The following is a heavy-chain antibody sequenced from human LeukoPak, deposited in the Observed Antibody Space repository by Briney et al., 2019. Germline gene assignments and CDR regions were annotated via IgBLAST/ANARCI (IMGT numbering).Heavy chain of an antibody. CDR2: ISSSSSYI. CDR1: GFTFSSYS. D-gene: IGHD6-13*01. Sequence: GGSLRLSCAASGFTFSSYSMNWVRQAPGKGLEWVSSISSSSSYIYYADSVKGRFTIPRDNAKNSLYLQMNSLRAEDTAVYYCARVAAAGRINWFDPWGQGTLVTVSS. CDR3: ARVAAAGRINWFDP. V-gene: IGHV3-21*01. J-gene: IGHJ5*02.